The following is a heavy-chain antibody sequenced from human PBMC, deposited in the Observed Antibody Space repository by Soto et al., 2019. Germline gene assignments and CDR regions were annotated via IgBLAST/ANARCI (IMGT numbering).Heavy chain of an antibody. J-gene: IGHJ4*02. V-gene: IGHV4-30-4*01. CDR2: IYDGGRT. CDR3: ARGPSGDKVDS. CDR1: GGSISTVDYW. D-gene: IGHD7-27*01. Sequence: QVQLQESGPGLVKPSQTLSLTCTVSGGSISTVDYWWSWIRQSPDMGLEWIGHIYDGGRTYNNPSLESRATTSVATSKSQLSLTLSSVSAADTAVYYCARGPSGDKVDSWGQGTLVTVSS.